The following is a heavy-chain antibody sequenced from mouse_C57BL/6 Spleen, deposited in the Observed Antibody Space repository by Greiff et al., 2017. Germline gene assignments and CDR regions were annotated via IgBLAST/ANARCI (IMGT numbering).Heavy chain of an antibody. Sequence: QVQLQQSGAELARPGASVKMSCKASGYTFTSYTMHWVKQRPGQGLEWIGYINPSSGYTKYNQKFKDKATLTADKSSSTAYMQLSSLTSEDSAVYYCARSLLITTVVATDYWGQGTLVTVSA. CDR2: INPSSGYT. J-gene: IGHJ3*01. CDR1: GYTFTSYT. V-gene: IGHV1-4*01. D-gene: IGHD1-1*01. CDR3: ARSLLITTVVATDY.